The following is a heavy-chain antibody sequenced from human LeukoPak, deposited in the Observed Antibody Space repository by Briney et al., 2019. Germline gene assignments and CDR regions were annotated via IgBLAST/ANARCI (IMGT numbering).Heavy chain of an antibody. D-gene: IGHD6-19*01. CDR1: GGSISSYY. CDR2: IYYSGST. J-gene: IGHJ6*04. CDR3: ARNKIRTSGCNGHYYYYYGMDV. Sequence: SETLSLTCTVSGGSISSYYWSWIRQPPGKGLEWIGYIYYSGSTNYNPSLKSRVTISVDTSKNQFSLKLSSVTAADTAVYYCARNKIRTSGCNGHYYYYYGMDVWGKGTTVTVSS. V-gene: IGHV4-59*01.